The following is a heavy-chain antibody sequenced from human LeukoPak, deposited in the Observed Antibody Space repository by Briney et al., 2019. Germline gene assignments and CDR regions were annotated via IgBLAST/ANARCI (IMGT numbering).Heavy chain of an antibody. D-gene: IGHD3-10*01. CDR1: GFTFSSYA. CDR3: ARDPLPYYYGSGSYSNYYGMDV. V-gene: IGHV3-30*04. J-gene: IGHJ6*02. Sequence: GGSLRLSCAASGFTFSSYAMHWVRQAPGKGLEWVAVISYDGSNKYYADSVEGRFTISRDNSKNTLYLQMNSLRAEDTAVYYCARDPLPYYYGSGSYSNYYGMDVWGQGTTVTVSS. CDR2: ISYDGSNK.